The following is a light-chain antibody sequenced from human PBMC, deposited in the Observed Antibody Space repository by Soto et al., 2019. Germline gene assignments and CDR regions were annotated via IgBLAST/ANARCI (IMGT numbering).Light chain of an antibody. CDR2: DAS. CDR3: QVRDFWPT. CDR1: QSVSTS. V-gene: IGKV3-11*01. Sequence: IVLTQSPATLSLSPGERTALSCRASQSVSTSLAWYQHKPGQAPRLIIYDASKRAPGLPAMFSGSGSGTDFTPTISSLEPEDVAVYYCQVRDFWPTFGQGTKVDIK. J-gene: IGKJ1*01.